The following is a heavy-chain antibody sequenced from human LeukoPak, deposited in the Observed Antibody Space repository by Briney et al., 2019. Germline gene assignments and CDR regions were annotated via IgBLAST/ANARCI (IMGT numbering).Heavy chain of an antibody. J-gene: IGHJ4*02. Sequence: GGSLRLSCAASGFTFSSYGMHWVRQAPGKGLEWVAFIRYDGSNKYYADSVKGRFTISRDNSKNTLYLQMNSLRAEDTAVYYCAKGRFPLTGHLIPSDYWGQGTLVTVSS. CDR1: GFTFSSYG. D-gene: IGHD7-27*01. CDR2: IRYDGSNK. CDR3: AKGRFPLTGHLIPSDY. V-gene: IGHV3-30*02.